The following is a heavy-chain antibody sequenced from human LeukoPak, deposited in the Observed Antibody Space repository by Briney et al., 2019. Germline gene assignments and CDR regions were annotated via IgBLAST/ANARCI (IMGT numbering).Heavy chain of an antibody. D-gene: IGHD6-19*01. CDR3: ARWRIAVAGYFDY. Sequence: GGSLRLSCAASGFTFNKYAMSWVRQAPGKGLEWVAVISYDGSNKYYADSVKGRFTISRDNSKNTLYLQMNSLRAEDTAVYYCARWRIAVAGYFDYWGQGTLVTVSS. CDR1: GFTFNKYA. CDR2: ISYDGSNK. J-gene: IGHJ4*02. V-gene: IGHV3-30-3*01.